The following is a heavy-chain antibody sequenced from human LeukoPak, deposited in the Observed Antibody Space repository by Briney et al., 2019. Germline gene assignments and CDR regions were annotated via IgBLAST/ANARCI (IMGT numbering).Heavy chain of an antibody. CDR3: ARGPYSSSWHDY. J-gene: IGHJ4*02. Sequence: SETLSLTCTVSGGSIISYYWSWLRQPPGKGLEWIGYIYTSGSTNYNPSLKSRVTISVDTSKNQFSLKLSSVTAADTAVYYCARGPYSSSWHDYWGQGTLVTVSS. CDR2: IYTSGST. D-gene: IGHD6-13*01. CDR1: GGSIISYY. V-gene: IGHV4-4*09.